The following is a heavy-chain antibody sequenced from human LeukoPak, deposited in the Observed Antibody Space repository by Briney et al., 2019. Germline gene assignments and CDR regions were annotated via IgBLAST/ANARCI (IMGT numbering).Heavy chain of an antibody. D-gene: IGHD6-13*01. J-gene: IGHJ4*02. Sequence: ASVKVSCKASGYTFTMYGISWVRQAPGQGLEWMGWISAYNGNTRYAQKLQGRDTMTTDTPTSTVYMELRSLRFDDTAVYYCARDHIATTGNTGSMDYWGQGTLVTVSS. CDR1: GYTFTMYG. CDR3: ARDHIATTGNTGSMDY. V-gene: IGHV1-18*01. CDR2: ISAYNGNT.